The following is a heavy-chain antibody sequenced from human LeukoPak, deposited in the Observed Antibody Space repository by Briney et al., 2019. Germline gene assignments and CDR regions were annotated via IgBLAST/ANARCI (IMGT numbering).Heavy chain of an antibody. J-gene: IGHJ6*03. CDR3: ARVAGGYSYADYYMDV. V-gene: IGHV4-59*01. CDR2: MYNSGST. Sequence: KPSETLSLTCTVSGGSISSSYWSWIRQPPGKGLEWIGYMYNSGSTNYNPSLKSRVTISLDTSKIQLSLKLSSVTAADTAVYYCARVAGGYSYADYYMDVWGKGTTVTVSS. CDR1: GGSISSSY. D-gene: IGHD5-18*01.